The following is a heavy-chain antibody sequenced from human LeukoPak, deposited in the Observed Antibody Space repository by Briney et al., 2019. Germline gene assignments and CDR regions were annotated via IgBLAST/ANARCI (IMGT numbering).Heavy chain of an antibody. CDR1: GGSISSYY. V-gene: IGHV4-4*07. J-gene: IGHJ6*03. CDR2: IYTSGST. CDR3: ARSGVTTWGRYYYYYMDV. Sequence: PSETLSLTCTVSGGSISSYYWSRIRQPAGKGLEWIGRIYTSGSTNYNPSLKSRVTMSVDTSKNQFSLRLSSVTAADTAVYYCARSGVTTWGRYYYYYMDVWGKGTTATVSS. D-gene: IGHD4-17*01.